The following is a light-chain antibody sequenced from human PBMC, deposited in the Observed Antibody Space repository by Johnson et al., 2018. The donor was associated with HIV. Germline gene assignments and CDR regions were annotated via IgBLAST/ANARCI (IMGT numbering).Light chain of an antibody. J-gene: IGLJ1*01. Sequence: QSVLTQPPSVSAAPGQKVTISCSGSSSNIGNNYVSWYQQLPGTAPKLLIYEKNKRPSGIPDRLSASKSGTSATLDITGLQTGDEADYYCGTWDSSLGAHCVFGTGTEVTVL. CDR3: GTWDSSLGAHCV. V-gene: IGLV1-51*02. CDR2: EKN. CDR1: SSNIGNNY.